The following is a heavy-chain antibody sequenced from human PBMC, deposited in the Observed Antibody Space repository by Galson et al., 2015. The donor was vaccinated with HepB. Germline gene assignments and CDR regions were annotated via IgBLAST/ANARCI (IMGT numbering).Heavy chain of an antibody. D-gene: IGHD2-21*02. V-gene: IGHV3-66*01. CDR2: IYSGGST. Sequence: SLRLSCAASGFTVSSNYMSWVRQAPGKGLEWVSVIYSGGSTYYADSVKGRFNISSDNSKNTVYLQMNSLRAEDTAVYYCARDLGGDLFDYWGQGTLVTVSS. J-gene: IGHJ4*02. CDR1: GFTVSSNY. CDR3: ARDLGGDLFDY.